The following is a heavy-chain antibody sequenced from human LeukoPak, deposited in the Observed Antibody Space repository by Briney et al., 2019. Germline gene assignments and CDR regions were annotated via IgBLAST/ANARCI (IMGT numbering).Heavy chain of an antibody. CDR3: ARRQKAFDI. CDR1: GGSISSSSYY. V-gene: IGHV4-39*07. J-gene: IGHJ3*02. CDR2: IYYSGST. Sequence: SETLSLTCTVSGGSISSSSYYWGWIRQPPGKGLEWIGSIYYSGSTYYNPSLKSRVTISVDTSKNQFSLKLSSVTAADTAVYYCARRQKAFDIWGQGTMVTVSS.